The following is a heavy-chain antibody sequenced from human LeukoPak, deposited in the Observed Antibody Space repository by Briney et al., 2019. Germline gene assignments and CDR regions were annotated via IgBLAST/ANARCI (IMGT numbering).Heavy chain of an antibody. J-gene: IGHJ4*02. CDR1: GGSISSYY. V-gene: IGHV4-59*01. D-gene: IGHD5-18*01. CDR3: ARGYSYGSYYFDS. CDR2: IYYSGNT. Sequence: SETLSLTCTVSGGSISSYYWSWIRQPPGKGLEWVGYIYYSGNTNYNPSLKSRVTISVDTSKNQFSLKLSSVTAADTAIYYCARGYSYGSYYFDSWGQGTLVTVSS.